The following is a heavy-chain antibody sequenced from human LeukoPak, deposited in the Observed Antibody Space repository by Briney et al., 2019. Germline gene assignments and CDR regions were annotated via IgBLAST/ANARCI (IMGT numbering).Heavy chain of an antibody. D-gene: IGHD2-2*01. V-gene: IGHV1-3*01. CDR3: ARGIVVQPSAKWFDP. Sequence: ASVKVSCKTSGYTFTTYAIHWVRQAPGQRLEWMGLINADDGNTRYSQRFQGRVTITRDTSANTAYMELSSLRFEDTAVYYCARGIVVQPSAKWFDPWGQGTPVTVSS. CDR1: GYTFTTYA. CDR2: INADDGNT. J-gene: IGHJ5*02.